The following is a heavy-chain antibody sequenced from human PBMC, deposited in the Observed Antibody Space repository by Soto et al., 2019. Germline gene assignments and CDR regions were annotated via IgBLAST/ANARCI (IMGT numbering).Heavy chain of an antibody. CDR1: GGTVSSYA. CDR2: IIPIAGTA. V-gene: IGHV1-69*01. J-gene: IGHJ6*02. Sequence: QVQLVQSGAEVKKPGSSVKVSCKASGGTVSSYAISWVRQAPGQGLEWMGGIIPIAGTANYAQKFQGRVTINADESTSTAYMELSSLRSEDTAVYYCARSQGSSTSLEIYYYYYYGMDVWGQGTTVTVSS. D-gene: IGHD2-2*01. CDR3: ARSQGSSTSLEIYYYYYYGMDV.